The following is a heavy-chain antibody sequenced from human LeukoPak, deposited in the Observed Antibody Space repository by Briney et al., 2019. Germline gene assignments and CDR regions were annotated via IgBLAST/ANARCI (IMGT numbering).Heavy chain of an antibody. CDR1: GFTFSSYA. D-gene: IGHD6-19*01. CDR3: ANSSSGCYFCMFDP. V-gene: IGHV3-23*01. CDR2: ISGSGGST. J-gene: IGHJ5*02. Sequence: GGSLRLSCAASGFTFSSYAMSWVRQAPGKGLEWVSAISGSGGSTYYADSVKGRFTISRDNSKNTLYLQMNSLRAEDTAVYYCANSSSGCYFCMFDPWGQGTLVTVSS.